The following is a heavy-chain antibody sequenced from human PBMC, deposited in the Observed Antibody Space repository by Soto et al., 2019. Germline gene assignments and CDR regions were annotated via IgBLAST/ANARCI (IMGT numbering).Heavy chain of an antibody. V-gene: IGHV4-31*03. Sequence: QVQLQESGPGLVKPSQTLSLTCIVSGDSISRGGYFWTWIRQHPGKGLEWIGHIYDSGSAFYNPSLKSRVTMSVDTSKNQFSLNLRSVTAADTAVFYCARGILRPNHYMDVWGKGTAVAVSS. CDR3: ARGILRPNHYMDV. CDR2: IYDSGSA. J-gene: IGHJ6*03. D-gene: IGHD1-26*01. CDR1: GDSISRGGYF.